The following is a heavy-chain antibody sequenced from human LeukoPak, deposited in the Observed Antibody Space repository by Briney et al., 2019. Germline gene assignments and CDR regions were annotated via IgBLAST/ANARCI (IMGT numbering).Heavy chain of an antibody. D-gene: IGHD2-2*02. Sequence: KSSQTLSLTCTVSGGSISSGGYYWSWIRQPPGKGLEWIGYIYHSGSTYYNPSLKSRVTISVDRSKNQLSLKLSSVTAADTAVYYCARHPGSHCSTATCYTGGVFDYWGQGTLVTVSS. CDR2: IYHSGST. J-gene: IGHJ4*02. V-gene: IGHV4-30-2*01. CDR3: ARHPGSHCSTATCYTGGVFDY. CDR1: GGSISSGGYY.